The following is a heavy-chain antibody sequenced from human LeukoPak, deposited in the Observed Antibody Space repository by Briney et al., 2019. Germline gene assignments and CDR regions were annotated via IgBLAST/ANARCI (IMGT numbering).Heavy chain of an antibody. Sequence: PGGSLRLSCAASGFTFSSYWMSWVRQAPGKGLEWVANIKQDGSEKYYVDSVKGRFTISRDNAKNSLYLQMNSLRAEDTAVYYCARDLRSDFWSGYSSHWGQGTLVTVSS. CDR2: IKQDGSEK. CDR3: ARDLRSDFWSGYSSH. V-gene: IGHV3-7*01. CDR1: GFTFSSYW. D-gene: IGHD3-3*01. J-gene: IGHJ4*02.